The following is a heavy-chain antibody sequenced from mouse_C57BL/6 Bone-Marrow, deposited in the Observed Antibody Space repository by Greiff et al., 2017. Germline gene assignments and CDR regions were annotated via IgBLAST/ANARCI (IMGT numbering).Heavy chain of an antibody. V-gene: IGHV1-50*01. CDR2: IDPSDSYT. CDR1: GYTFTSYW. CDR3: AREGITTVVATPPWFAY. D-gene: IGHD1-1*01. J-gene: IGHJ3*01. Sequence: QVQLQQPGAELVKPGASVKLSCKASGYTFTSYWMQWVKQRPGQGLEWIGEIDPSDSYTNYNQKFKGKATLTVDTSSSTAYMQLSSLTSEDSAVXYCAREGITTVVATPPWFAYWGQGTLVTVSA.